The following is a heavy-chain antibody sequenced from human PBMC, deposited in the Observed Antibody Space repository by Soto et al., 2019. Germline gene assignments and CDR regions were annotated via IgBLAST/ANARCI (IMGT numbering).Heavy chain of an antibody. CDR3: AGGFWYPSTIHDF. CDR2: SYYSGST. J-gene: IGHJ4*02. V-gene: IGHV4-59*01. CDR1: GASISSYY. Sequence: PSETLSLTCSVSGASISSYYYTWIRQPPGKGLEWIGYSYYSGSTNYNPSLRSRVTISVDTSKNQFSLKLTSVTAADTAVYYCAGGFWYPSTIHDFWGQGTLVTVSS. D-gene: IGHD3-3*01.